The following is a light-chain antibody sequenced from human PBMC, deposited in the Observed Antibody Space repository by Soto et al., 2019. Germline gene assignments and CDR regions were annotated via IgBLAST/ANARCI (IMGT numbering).Light chain of an antibody. CDR1: SGHSNYA. V-gene: IGLV4-69*01. CDR2: LNSDGSH. J-gene: IGLJ2*01. CDR3: QTWGSGTVV. Sequence: QSVLTQSPSASASLGASVKLTCTLSSGHSNYAIAWHQQQSEKGPRYLMKLNSDGSHSKGDGIPDRSSGSSSGAERYLTTSRLQSEDEADYYCQTWGSGTVVFGGGTQLTVL.